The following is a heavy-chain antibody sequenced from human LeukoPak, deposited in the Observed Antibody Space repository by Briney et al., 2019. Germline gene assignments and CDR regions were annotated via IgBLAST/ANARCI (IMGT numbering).Heavy chain of an antibody. J-gene: IGHJ6*02. CDR2: ISYDGSNK. V-gene: IGHV3-30-3*01. Sequence: GRSLRLSWAASGFTFSSYAMHWVRQAPGKGLEWVAVISYDGSNKYYADSVKGRFTISRDNSKNTLYLQMNSLRAEDTAVYYCARVSRDGYNSWDYYYYGMDVWGQGTTVTVSS. CDR3: ARVSRDGYNSWDYYYYGMDV. D-gene: IGHD5-24*01. CDR1: GFTFSSYA.